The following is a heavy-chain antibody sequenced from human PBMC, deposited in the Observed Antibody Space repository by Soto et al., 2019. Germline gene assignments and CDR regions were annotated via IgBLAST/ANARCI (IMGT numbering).Heavy chain of an antibody. J-gene: IGHJ1*01. D-gene: IGHD3-10*01. CDR2: ISYDGSNK. Sequence: QVQLVESGGGVVQPGRSLRLSCAASEFTFSSYGMHWVRQAPGKGLEWVAVISYDGSNKYYADSVKGRFTISRDNSKNTLYLQMNSLRAEDTAVYYCAKDGDGSDLLRHWGQGTLVTVSS. V-gene: IGHV3-30*18. CDR1: EFTFSSYG. CDR3: AKDGDGSDLLRH.